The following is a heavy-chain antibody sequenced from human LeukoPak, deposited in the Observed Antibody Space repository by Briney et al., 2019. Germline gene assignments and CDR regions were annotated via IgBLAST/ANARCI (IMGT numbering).Heavy chain of an antibody. Sequence: PGGSLRLSCAASGFTFSVYWMHWVRQAPGKGLVWVSRIDGDGSTTSYADSVKGRFTISRDNAKKTLYLQMNSLRAEDTAVYYCAKSHMSGYDDGDDYWGQGTLVTVSS. J-gene: IGHJ4*02. D-gene: IGHD5-12*01. CDR1: GFTFSVYW. CDR3: AKSHMSGYDDGDDY. V-gene: IGHV3-74*01. CDR2: IDGDGSTT.